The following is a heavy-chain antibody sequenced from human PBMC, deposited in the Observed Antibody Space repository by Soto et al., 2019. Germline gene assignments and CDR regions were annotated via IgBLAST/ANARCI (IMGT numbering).Heavy chain of an antibody. D-gene: IGHD6-19*01. CDR2: IKQDGSEK. V-gene: IGHV3-7*01. Sequence: GSLRLSCAASGFTFSSYWMSWVRQAPGKGLEWVANIKQDGSEKYYVDSVKGRFTISRDNAKNSLYLQMNSLRAEDTAVYYCARGGRAVAGTAFDIWGQGTMVTVSS. CDR3: ARGGRAVAGTAFDI. CDR1: GFTFSSYW. J-gene: IGHJ3*02.